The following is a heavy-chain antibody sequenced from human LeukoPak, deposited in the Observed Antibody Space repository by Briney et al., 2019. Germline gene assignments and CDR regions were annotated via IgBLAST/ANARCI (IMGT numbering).Heavy chain of an antibody. J-gene: IGHJ4*02. CDR3: AKGYGSGSYSVDY. CDR1: GFTFSSYG. D-gene: IGHD3-10*01. CDR2: ISYDGSNK. Sequence: GGSLRLSCAASGFTFSSYGLHWVRQAPGKGLEWVTFISYDGSNKYYADSVKGRFTISRDNSENTLYLQMNSLRAEDTAVYHCAKGYGSGSYSVDYWGQGTLVTVSS. V-gene: IGHV3-30*18.